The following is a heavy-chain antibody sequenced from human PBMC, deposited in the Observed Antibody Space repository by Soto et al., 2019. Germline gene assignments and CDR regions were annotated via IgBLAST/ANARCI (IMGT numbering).Heavy chain of an antibody. Sequence: FTDYHIHWVRQAPGQGLEWLGRINPKSGGTSTAQKFQGWVTMTTDTSISTASMELTRLTSDDTAIYYCARGDSTDCSNGVCSFFYNHDMDVWGQGTTVTVSS. J-gene: IGHJ6*02. CDR1: FTDYH. CDR3: ARGDSTDCSNGVCSFFYNHDMDV. V-gene: IGHV1-2*04. D-gene: IGHD2-8*01. CDR2: INPKSGGT.